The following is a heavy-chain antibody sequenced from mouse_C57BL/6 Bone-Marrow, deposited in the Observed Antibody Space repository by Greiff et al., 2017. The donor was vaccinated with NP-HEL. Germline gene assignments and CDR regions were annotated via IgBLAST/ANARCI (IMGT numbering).Heavy chain of an antibody. CDR1: GYTFTDYE. CDR3: TSSRYYGSSPWFAY. D-gene: IGHD1-1*01. V-gene: IGHV1-15*01. J-gene: IGHJ3*01. CDR2: IDPETGGT. Sequence: QVQLQQSGAELVRPGASVTLSCKASGYTFTDYEMHWVKQTPVHGLEWIGAIDPETGGTAYNQKFKGKAILTADKSSGTAYMALRSLTSEDSAVYYCTSSRYYGSSPWFAYWGQGTLVTVSA.